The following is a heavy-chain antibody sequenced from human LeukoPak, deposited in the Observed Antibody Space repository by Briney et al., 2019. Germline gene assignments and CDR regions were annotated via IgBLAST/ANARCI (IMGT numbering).Heavy chain of an antibody. D-gene: IGHD6-19*01. CDR1: GDPIRSDSYD. CDR2: IYASGST. CDR3: ARERSSGWLNWFDP. J-gene: IGHJ5*02. Sequence: SETQSLTCTVSGDPIRSDSYDWNWLRQPAGKGLEWIGRIYASGSTNYNPSLKSRVTISLDTSRNRFSLNLSSVTATDTAVYFCARERSSGWLNWFDPWGQGTLVTVSP. V-gene: IGHV4-61*02.